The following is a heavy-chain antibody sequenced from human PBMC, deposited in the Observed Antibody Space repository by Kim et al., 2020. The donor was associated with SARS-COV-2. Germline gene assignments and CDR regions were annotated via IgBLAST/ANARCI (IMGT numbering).Heavy chain of an antibody. J-gene: IGHJ4*02. V-gene: IGHV1-58*01. Sequence: SVKVSCKASGFTFTSSAVQWVRQARGQRLEWIGWIVVGSGNTNYAQKFQERVTITRDMSTSTAYMELSSLRSEDTAVYYCAADHYYYDSSGYPFDYWGQGTLVTVSS. D-gene: IGHD3-22*01. CDR2: IVVGSGNT. CDR3: AADHYYYDSSGYPFDY. CDR1: GFTFTSSA.